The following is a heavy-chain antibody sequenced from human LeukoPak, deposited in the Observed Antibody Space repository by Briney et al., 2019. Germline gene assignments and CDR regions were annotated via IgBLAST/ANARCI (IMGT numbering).Heavy chain of an antibody. CDR2: INPGGGST. Sequence: ASVKVSCKASGYTFTSYYMHWVRQAPGQGLEWMGIINPGGGSTTYAQKFQGRVTMTRDTSTSTVYMEVSSLRSEDTAVYYCASLGWESAWWGQGTLVTVSS. CDR1: GYTFTSYY. V-gene: IGHV1-46*01. D-gene: IGHD1-26*01. J-gene: IGHJ4*02. CDR3: ASLGWESAW.